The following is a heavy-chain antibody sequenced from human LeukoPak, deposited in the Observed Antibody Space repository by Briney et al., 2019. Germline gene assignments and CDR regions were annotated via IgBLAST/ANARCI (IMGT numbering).Heavy chain of an antibody. CDR3: TTDLATRYYYYYGMDV. Sequence: PGGSLRLSCAASGFTFSNAWMSWVRQAPGKGLKWVGRIKSKTDGGTTDYAAPVKGRFTISRDDSKNTLYLQMNSLKTEDTAVYYCTTDLATRYYYYYGMDVWGQGTTVTVSS. D-gene: IGHD5-12*01. CDR2: IKSKTDGGTT. V-gene: IGHV3-15*01. CDR1: GFTFSNAW. J-gene: IGHJ6*02.